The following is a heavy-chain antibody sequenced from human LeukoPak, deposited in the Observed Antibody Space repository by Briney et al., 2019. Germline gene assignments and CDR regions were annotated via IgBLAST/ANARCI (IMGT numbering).Heavy chain of an antibody. J-gene: IGHJ4*02. CDR1: GFSFSDSV. D-gene: IGHD3-10*01. V-gene: IGHV3-30*04. CDR2: ISHDVKTT. Sequence: PGKSLRLSCVASGFSFSDSVIHWVRQAPGKGLEWVAVISHDVKTTYYADSAKGRFTISRDNSRNTVFLQMNRLRPEDTAVYYCVKEAYYDWGSSPTSYFDYWGQGTRVTVSS. CDR3: VKEAYYDWGSSPTSYFDY.